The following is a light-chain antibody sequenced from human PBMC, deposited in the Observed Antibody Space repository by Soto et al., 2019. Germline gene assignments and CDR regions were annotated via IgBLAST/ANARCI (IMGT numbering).Light chain of an antibody. Sequence: VLTQSPDTLSLSPGEGATLSCRASQSLSSNFLACYQQRPGQPPTLLIDASSRRATSMPDRFSGSGCWRDFTPTIRRLEHEEFAVSYCQQYGSSPRTFGGGTKVDI. V-gene: IGKV3-20*01. CDR1: QSLSSNF. J-gene: IGKJ4*01. CDR2: ASS. CDR3: QQYGSSPRT.